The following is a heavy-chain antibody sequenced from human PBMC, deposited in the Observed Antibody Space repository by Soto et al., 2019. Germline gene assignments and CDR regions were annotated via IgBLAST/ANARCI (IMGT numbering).Heavy chain of an antibody. Sequence: XGSLRLSCSASGFTFSSYWMRWVRQAPGKGLEWVANIKQDGSEKYYVDSVKGRFTISRDNAKNSLYLQMNSLRAEDTAVYYCASQGEHHPYFDYWGQGTLVTVSS. CDR1: GFTFSSYW. CDR2: IKQDGSEK. V-gene: IGHV3-7*03. CDR3: ASQGEHHPYFDY. D-gene: IGHD3-16*01. J-gene: IGHJ4*02.